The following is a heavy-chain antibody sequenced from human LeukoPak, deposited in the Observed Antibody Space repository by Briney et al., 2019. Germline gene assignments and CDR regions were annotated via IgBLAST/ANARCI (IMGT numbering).Heavy chain of an antibody. Sequence: GGSLRLSCAASGFSFSNNYMRWVRQAPGKGLEWVSVIYSGGSTFYADSVKGRFTISRDNSKNTLYLQINSLRAEDTAVYYCAIDIYSPEYFQHWGQGTLVTVSS. J-gene: IGHJ1*01. CDR3: AIDIYSPEYFQH. V-gene: IGHV3-66*01. D-gene: IGHD2-15*01. CDR2: IYSGGST. CDR1: GFSFSNNY.